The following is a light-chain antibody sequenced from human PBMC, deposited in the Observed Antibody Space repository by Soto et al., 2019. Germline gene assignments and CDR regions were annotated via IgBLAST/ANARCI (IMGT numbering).Light chain of an antibody. J-gene: IGKJ2*01. V-gene: IGKV3-11*01. CDR1: QSIGTY. Sequence: IVLTQSPATLSLSPGERATLFCRASQSIGTYLAWYQQKSGQAPRLLIYDASNRATGIPARFSGGGSGTDFTLTVSSLEPEDFAVYYCQQRSNWPPTFGQGTKLEI. CDR3: QQRSNWPPT. CDR2: DAS.